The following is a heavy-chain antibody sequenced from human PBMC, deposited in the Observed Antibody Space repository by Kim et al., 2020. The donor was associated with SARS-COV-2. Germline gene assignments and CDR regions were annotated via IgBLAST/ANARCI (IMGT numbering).Heavy chain of an antibody. CDR3: ARLLRFRRGQLVRPTYGM. Sequence: SETLSLTCAVYGGSFSGYYWSWIRQPPGKGLEWIGEINHSGSTNYNPSLKSRVTISVDTTKNQFSLKLSSVTAADTTVYYCARLLRFRRGQLVRPTYGM. CDR1: GGSFSGYY. CDR2: INHSGST. J-gene: IGHJ6*01. D-gene: IGHD6-13*01. V-gene: IGHV4-34*01.